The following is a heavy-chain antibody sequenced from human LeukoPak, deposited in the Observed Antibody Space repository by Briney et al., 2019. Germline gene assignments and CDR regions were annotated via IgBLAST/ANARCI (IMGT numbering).Heavy chain of an antibody. V-gene: IGHV4-39*07. D-gene: IGHD6-13*01. Sequence: WVRQPPGKGLEWIGSIYYSGSTYYNPSLKSRVTISLDTSKNQFSLKLSSVTAADTAVYYCARDTEYSSSSPFDPWGQGTLVTVSS. CDR2: IYYSGST. CDR3: ARDTEYSSSSPFDP. J-gene: IGHJ5*02.